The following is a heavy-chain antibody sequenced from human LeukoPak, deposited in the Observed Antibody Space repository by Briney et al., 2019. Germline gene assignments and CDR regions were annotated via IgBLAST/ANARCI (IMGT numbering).Heavy chain of an antibody. V-gene: IGHV4-39*01. CDR2: IYYSGST. Sequence: SETLSLTCTVSGGSISSSSYYWGWTRQPPGKGLECIGSIYYSGSTYYNPSLKSRVTISVDTFKNQFSLKLSSVTAADTAVYYCARGGDVTAMVIGDAFDIWGLGTMVTVSS. CDR1: GGSISSSSYY. D-gene: IGHD5-18*01. J-gene: IGHJ3*02. CDR3: ARGGDVTAMVIGDAFDI.